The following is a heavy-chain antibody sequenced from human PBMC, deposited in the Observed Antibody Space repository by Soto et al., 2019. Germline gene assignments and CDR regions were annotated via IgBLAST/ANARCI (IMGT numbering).Heavy chain of an antibody. CDR1: GFTFSSAW. CDR2: IKSQNDGGTT. V-gene: IGHV3-15*07. J-gene: IGHJ4*02. CDR3: TADLPAFIPQVDS. Sequence: EVHLVESGGGLMKPGETLRLSCAASGFTFSSAWFNWVRQAPGKGLEWVGRIKSQNDGGTTDYAAPVRDRFTISKDDSVTTLDLQTHSLQTEDTGVYFCTADLPAFIPQVDSWGQGTLVTVSS. D-gene: IGHD3-3*02.